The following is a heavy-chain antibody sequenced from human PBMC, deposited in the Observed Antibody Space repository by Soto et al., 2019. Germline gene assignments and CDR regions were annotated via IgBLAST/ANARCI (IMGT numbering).Heavy chain of an antibody. CDR3: ARGRYGDY. V-gene: IGHV1-18*03. CDR1: GYTFTSYG. CDR2: ISAHNGNT. Sequence: QVHLVQSGAEVKKPGASVKVYCKASGYTFTSYGITWVRQAPGQGLEWMGWISAHNGNTDYAQKLQGRVIVTRDTSSSTAYMDLRSLISEDMAVYYCARGRYGDYWGQGALVTVSS. J-gene: IGHJ4*02. D-gene: IGHD1-1*01.